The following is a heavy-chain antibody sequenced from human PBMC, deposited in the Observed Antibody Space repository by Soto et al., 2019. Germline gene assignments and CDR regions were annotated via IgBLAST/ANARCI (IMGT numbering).Heavy chain of an antibody. CDR2: ISSSSSYI. CDR3: AREDSSGWSWFDP. V-gene: IGHV3-21*01. J-gene: IGHJ5*02. CDR1: GFTFSSYS. Sequence: GSLRLSCAASGFTFSSYSMNWVRQAPGKGLEWVSSISSSSSYIYYADSVKGRFTISRDNAKNSLYLQMNSLRAEDTAVYYCAREDSSGWSWFDPWGQGALVTVSS. D-gene: IGHD6-19*01.